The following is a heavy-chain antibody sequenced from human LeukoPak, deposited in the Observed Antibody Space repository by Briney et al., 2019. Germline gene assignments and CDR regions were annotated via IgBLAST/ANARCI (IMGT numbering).Heavy chain of an antibody. D-gene: IGHD2/OR15-2a*01. V-gene: IGHV4-31*03. CDR3: VASTVSNPYNFDY. CDR1: GASVSSSGLY. CDR2: IYYSGST. Sequence: SSETLSLTCNVSGASVSSSGLYWSWIRQHPGKGLEWIGYIYYSGSTYYNPSLKSRLNISSDTSKNLFSLELSSVTAADMAVYYCVASTVSNPYNFDYWGLGTLVTVSS. J-gene: IGHJ4*02.